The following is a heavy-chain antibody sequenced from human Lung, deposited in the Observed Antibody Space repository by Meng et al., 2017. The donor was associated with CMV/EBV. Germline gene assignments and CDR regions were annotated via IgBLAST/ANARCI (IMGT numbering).Heavy chain of an antibody. D-gene: IGHD2-21*02. CDR2: ISTYNDNP. J-gene: IGHJ4*02. CDR3: ARDLWPHIVVVTAPSEF. Sequence: QVQLVQSGAEVKRPGASGKVSCKASGYTFSSYGFTWVRQAPGQGLEWLGWISTYNDNPKYAQKVQGRVTMTADTSTSTAYMELRSLTSDDTAVYYCARDLWPHIVVVTAPSEFWGQGTLVTVSS. CDR1: GYTFSSYG. V-gene: IGHV1-18*01.